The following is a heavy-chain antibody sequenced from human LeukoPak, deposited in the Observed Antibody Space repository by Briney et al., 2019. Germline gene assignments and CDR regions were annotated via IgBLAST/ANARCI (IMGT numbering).Heavy chain of an antibody. CDR3: ARDPSSGWYLKGWFDP. D-gene: IGHD6-19*01. V-gene: IGHV3-20*04. CDR2: INWNGSST. Sequence: GGSLRLSCAASGFTFDDYGMSWVRQAPGKGLEWVSGINWNGSSTGYADSVKGRFTISRDNAKNSLYLQMNSLRAEDTAVYYCARDPSSGWYLKGWFDPWGQGTLVTVSS. CDR1: GFTFDDYG. J-gene: IGHJ5*02.